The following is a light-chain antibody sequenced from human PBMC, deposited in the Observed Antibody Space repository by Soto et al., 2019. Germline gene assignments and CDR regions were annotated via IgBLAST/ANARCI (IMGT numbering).Light chain of an antibody. CDR1: SSDVGGYNY. CDR2: DVS. V-gene: IGLV2-11*01. Sequence: QSVLTQPRSVSGSPGQSVTISCTGTSSDVGGYNYVSWYQQHPGKAPKLMIYDVSKRPSGVPDRFSGSKSGNTASLTISGLQVEDEADYYCCSYAGSYTHVVFGGGTKLTVL. CDR3: CSYAGSYTHVV. J-gene: IGLJ2*01.